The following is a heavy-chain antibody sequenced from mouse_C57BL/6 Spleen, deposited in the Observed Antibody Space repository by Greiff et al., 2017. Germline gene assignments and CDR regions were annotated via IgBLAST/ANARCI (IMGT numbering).Heavy chain of an antibody. CDR3: ARPGSSPHWYFDV. D-gene: IGHD1-1*01. V-gene: IGHV3-6*01. J-gene: IGHJ1*03. CDR1: GYSITSGYY. Sequence: EVKLVESGPGLVKPSQSLSLTCSVTGYSITSGYYWNWIRQFPGNKLEWMGYISYDGSNNYNPSLKNRISITRDTSKNQFFLKLNSVTTEDTATYYCARPGSSPHWYFDVWGTGTTVTVSS. CDR2: ISYDGSN.